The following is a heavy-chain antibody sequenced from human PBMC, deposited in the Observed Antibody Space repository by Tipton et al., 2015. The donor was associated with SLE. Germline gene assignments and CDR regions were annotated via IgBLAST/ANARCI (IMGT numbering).Heavy chain of an antibody. J-gene: IGHJ6*02. CDR3: ARVWWPNCHRGMDV. CDR2: IYYSGST. Sequence: TLSLTCTVSGDSISNGNYYWGWIRQPPGKGLEWIGSIYYSGSTYYNPSLKSRVTISVHTSKNQFSLNLSSVTAADTAVYYCARVWWPNCHRGMDVWGQGTTVTVSS. D-gene: IGHD4/OR15-4a*01. V-gene: IGHV4-39*07. CDR1: GDSISNGNYY.